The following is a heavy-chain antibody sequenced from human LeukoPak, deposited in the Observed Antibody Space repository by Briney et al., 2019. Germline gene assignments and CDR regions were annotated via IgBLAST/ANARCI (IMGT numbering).Heavy chain of an antibody. D-gene: IGHD3-10*01. CDR3: ARDNHELLWFGELYPLDY. CDR1: GYTFTSYG. CDR2: ISAYNGNT. Sequence: ASVTVSCKASGYTFTSYGISWVRQAPGQGVEWMGWISAYNGNTNYAQKLQGRVTMTTDTSTSTAYMELRSLRSDDTAVYYCARDNHELLWFGELYPLDYWGQGTLVTVSS. V-gene: IGHV1-18*04. J-gene: IGHJ4*02.